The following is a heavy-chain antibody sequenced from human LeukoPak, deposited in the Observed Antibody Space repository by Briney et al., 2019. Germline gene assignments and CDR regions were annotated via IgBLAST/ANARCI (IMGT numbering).Heavy chain of an antibody. CDR3: ARHARDVGNYYFDY. V-gene: IGHV4-61*05. CDR2: IYYSGCT. J-gene: IGHJ4*02. CDR1: GGSISSSSYY. D-gene: IGHD3-10*02. Sequence: SETLSLTCTVSGGSISSSSYYWGWIRQPPGKGLEWIGYIYYSGCTNYNPSLKSRVTISVDTSKNQVSLQLSSVTAADTAVYYCARHARDVGNYYFDYWGQGTLITVSS.